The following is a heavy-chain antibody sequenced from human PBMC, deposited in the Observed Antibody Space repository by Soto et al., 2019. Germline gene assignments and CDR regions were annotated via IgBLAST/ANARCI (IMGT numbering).Heavy chain of an antibody. Sequence: SETLSLTCTVSGGSISSGDYYWNWIRQHPGKGLEWIGYIYYSGTTYYNPSLKSRVTISVDTSKNQFSLKLSSVTAADTAVYYCAASCVGCGGFNYYGMDVWGQGTTVT. V-gene: IGHV4-31*03. CDR1: GGSISSGDYY. CDR3: AASCVGCGGFNYYGMDV. D-gene: IGHD2-21*01. CDR2: IYYSGTT. J-gene: IGHJ6*02.